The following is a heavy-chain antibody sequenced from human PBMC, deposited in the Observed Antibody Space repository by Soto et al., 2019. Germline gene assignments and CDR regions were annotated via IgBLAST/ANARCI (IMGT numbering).Heavy chain of an antibody. CDR1: GGSFKSGSYY. CDR3: ARDFDYFDS. Sequence: PSETLSLTCTVSGGSFKSGSYYWSWIRQPPGKGLEWIGYVYHTGRTDYNPSLKSRVSISMDTSKNQFSLDLDSVTPADTAVYFCARDFDYFDSWGKGPLVTVSS. D-gene: IGHD3-3*01. J-gene: IGHJ4*02. CDR2: VYHTGRT. V-gene: IGHV4-61*01.